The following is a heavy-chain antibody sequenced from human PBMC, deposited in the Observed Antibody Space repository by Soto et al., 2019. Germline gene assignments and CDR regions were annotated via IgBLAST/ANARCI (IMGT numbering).Heavy chain of an antibody. Sequence: SAKVSCKASGGTFSSYAISWVRQAPGQGLEWMGGIIPIFGAANYAQKFQGRVTITADESTSTAYMELSSLRSEDTAVYYCARVERITIFGGGSLISHPLGMDVWGQGTTVTVSS. D-gene: IGHD3-3*01. CDR1: GGTFSSYA. V-gene: IGHV1-69*13. CDR2: IIPIFGAA. J-gene: IGHJ6*02. CDR3: ARVERITIFGGGSLISHPLGMDV.